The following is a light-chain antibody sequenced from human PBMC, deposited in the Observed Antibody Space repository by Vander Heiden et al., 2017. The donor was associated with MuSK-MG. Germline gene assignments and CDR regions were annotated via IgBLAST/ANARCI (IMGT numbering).Light chain of an antibody. J-gene: IGLJ2*01. CDR1: KLGDKY. V-gene: IGLV3-1*01. CDR2: QDS. CDR3: QAWDSSTAESVV. Sequence: SYELTQPPSVSVSPGQTASITCSGDKLGDKYACWYQQKPGQSPVLVIYQDSKRPSGIPERFSGSNSGNTATLTISGTQAMDEADYYCQAWDSSTAESVVFGGGTKLTVL.